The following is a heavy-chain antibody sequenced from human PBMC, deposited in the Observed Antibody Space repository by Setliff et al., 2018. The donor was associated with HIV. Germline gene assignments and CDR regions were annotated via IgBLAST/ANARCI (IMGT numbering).Heavy chain of an antibody. D-gene: IGHD3-3*01. V-gene: IGHV1-69*13. J-gene: IGHJ5*02. Sequence: SVKVSCKASGGSFYTYAFTWVRRAPGQGLEWVGGIVPVFRTVNYAQKLQGRVTITADESTSTSYMELNSLTSDDTAVYYCARGPKKGVDILPPDSWGQGTLVT. CDR1: GGSFYTYA. CDR3: ARGPKKGVDILPPDS. CDR2: IVPVFRTV.